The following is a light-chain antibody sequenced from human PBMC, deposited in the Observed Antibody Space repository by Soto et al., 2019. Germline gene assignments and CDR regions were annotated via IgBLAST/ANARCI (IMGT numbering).Light chain of an antibody. Sequence: DIQMTQSPSSLSASVGDRVTITCRASQDIGTYLVWFQQKPGKARKSLIYAASSLQSGVPSRFSGSGSGTDFTLTISSLQPEDFATYYCQHYNNFPFTFAPGTKVDLK. CDR1: QDIGTY. CDR2: AAS. V-gene: IGKV1-16*01. J-gene: IGKJ3*01. CDR3: QHYNNFPFT.